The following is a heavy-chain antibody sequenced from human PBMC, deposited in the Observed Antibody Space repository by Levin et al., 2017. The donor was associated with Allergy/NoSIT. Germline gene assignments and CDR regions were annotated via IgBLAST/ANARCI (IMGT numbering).Heavy chain of an antibody. CDR1: GGSISSGDYY. CDR2: IYYSGST. CDR3: ARVYGHYSNAFDI. Sequence: SETLSLTCTVSGGSISSGDYYWSWIRQPPGKGLEWIGYIYYSGSTYYNPSLKSRVTISVDTSKNQFSLKLSSVTAADTAVYYCARVYGHYSNAFDIWGQGTMVTVSS. J-gene: IGHJ3*02. V-gene: IGHV4-30-4*01. D-gene: IGHD3-10*01.